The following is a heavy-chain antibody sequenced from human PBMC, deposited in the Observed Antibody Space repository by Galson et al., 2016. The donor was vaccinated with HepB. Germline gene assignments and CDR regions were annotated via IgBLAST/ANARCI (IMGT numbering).Heavy chain of an antibody. CDR3: VREDNTSWFDF. Sequence: CAISGDSVSSGNAAWNWIRQSPSIGLEWLGGTFYRTKWSYNYAVSLQSRITISPDTSKNQFSLHLNSVTPDDTAVYYCVREDNTSWFDFWGPGTLVTVSS. CDR1: GDSVSSGNAA. J-gene: IGHJ4*02. D-gene: IGHD2-2*01. CDR2: TFYRTKWSY. V-gene: IGHV6-1*01.